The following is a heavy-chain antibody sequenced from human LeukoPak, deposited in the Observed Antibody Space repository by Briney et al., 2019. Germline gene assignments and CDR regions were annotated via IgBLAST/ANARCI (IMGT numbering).Heavy chain of an antibody. D-gene: IGHD3-22*01. CDR3: ARKTDSGGQGDY. J-gene: IGHJ4*02. V-gene: IGHV3-30*03. CDR2: ISDDGSNK. CDR1: GFTFSAYG. Sequence: PGGSLRLACVASGFTFSAYGMHWVRQAPGKGLGWVAVISDDGSNKYYGASVNGRFTISRDNSKNTRYLQMNSLRDEDTAVYYCARKTDSGGQGDYWGPGTLVTVSS.